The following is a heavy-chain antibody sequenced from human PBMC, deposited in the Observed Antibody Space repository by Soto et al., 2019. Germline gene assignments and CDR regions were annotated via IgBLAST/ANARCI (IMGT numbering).Heavy chain of an antibody. CDR2: IYYSGST. V-gene: IGHV4-59*08. Sequence: PSETLSLTCTISGGSISSYYWSWLRQPPGKGLEWIGYIYYSGSTNYNPSLKSRVTISVDTSKNQFSLKLSSVTAADTAVYYCARTSEERWFDPWGQGTLVPVSS. J-gene: IGHJ5*02. CDR1: GGSISSYY. CDR3: ARTSEERWFDP.